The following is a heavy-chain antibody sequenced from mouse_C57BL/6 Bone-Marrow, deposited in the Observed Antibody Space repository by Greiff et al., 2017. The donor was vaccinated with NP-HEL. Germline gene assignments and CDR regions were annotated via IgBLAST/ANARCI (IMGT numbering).Heavy chain of an antibody. V-gene: IGHV5-9*01. D-gene: IGHD2-2*01. J-gene: IGHJ1*03. CDR2: ISGGGGNT. CDR1: GFTFSSYT. CDR3: ARQGSTMVTTWYFDV. Sequence: EVKLMESGGGLVKPGGSLKLSCAASGFTFSSYTMSWVRQTPEKRLEWVATISGGGGNTYYPDSVKGRFTISSDNAKNTLYLQMSSLRSEDTALYYCARQGSTMVTTWYFDVWGTGTTVTVSS.